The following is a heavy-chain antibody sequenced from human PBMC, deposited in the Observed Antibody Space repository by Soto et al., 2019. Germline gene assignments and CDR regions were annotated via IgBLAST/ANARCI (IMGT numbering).Heavy chain of an antibody. D-gene: IGHD6-19*01. V-gene: IGHV4-39*01. Sequence: QLQLQESGPGLVKPSETLSLTCTVSGGSISSSSYYWGWIRQPPGKGLEWIGSIYYSGSTYYNPSLKSRVTISVDTSKNQFSLKLSSVTAADTAVYYCARHGSRGYSSGWSAFDYWGQGTLVTVSS. CDR3: ARHGSRGYSSGWSAFDY. CDR1: GGSISSSSYY. CDR2: IYYSGST. J-gene: IGHJ4*02.